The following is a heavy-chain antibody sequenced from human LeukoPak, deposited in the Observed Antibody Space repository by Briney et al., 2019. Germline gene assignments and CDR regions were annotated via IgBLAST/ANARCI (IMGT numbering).Heavy chain of an antibody. CDR2: VNPDGREQ. CDR1: GFTFSGFW. V-gene: IGHV3-7*05. D-gene: IGHD2-21*01. CDR3: ARYSATYQAWDV. J-gene: IGHJ3*01. Sequence: GGSLRLSCAASGFTFSGFWMTWVRQAPGKGLEWVANVNPDGREQYYGDSVKGRFTISRDNAKSSLSLQMSSLRAEDTAVYFCARYSATYQAWDVWGQGTMVTASS.